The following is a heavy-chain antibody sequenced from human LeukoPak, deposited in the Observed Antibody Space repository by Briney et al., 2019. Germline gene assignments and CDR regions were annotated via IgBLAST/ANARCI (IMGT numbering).Heavy chain of an antibody. CDR2: IRFDGSKK. CDR1: GFTFSNYG. Sequence: GGSLRLSCAASGFTFSNYGMHWVRQAPGKGLEWVAFIRFDGSKKYYADSVKGRFTISRDNAKNSLYLQMNSLRAEDTAVYYCARDFPYYYDTSGYYSDYWGQGTLVTVSS. V-gene: IGHV3-30*02. CDR3: ARDFPYYYDTSGYYSDY. J-gene: IGHJ4*02. D-gene: IGHD3-22*01.